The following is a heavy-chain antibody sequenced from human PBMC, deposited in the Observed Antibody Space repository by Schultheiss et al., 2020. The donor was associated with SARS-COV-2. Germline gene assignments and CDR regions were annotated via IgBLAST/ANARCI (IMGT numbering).Heavy chain of an antibody. J-gene: IGHJ5*01. CDR1: GFTFSTYG. V-gene: IGHV3-7*01. Sequence: GGSLRLSCTVSGFTFSTYGMHWVRQAPGKGLEWVANIKEDGTEKYYVDSVKGRFTISRDNAKNSLYLQMNSLKVEDTALYYCARHAPAGSGSIDSWGQGTLVTVSS. CDR3: ARHAPAGSGSIDS. D-gene: IGHD2-15*01. CDR2: IKEDGTEK.